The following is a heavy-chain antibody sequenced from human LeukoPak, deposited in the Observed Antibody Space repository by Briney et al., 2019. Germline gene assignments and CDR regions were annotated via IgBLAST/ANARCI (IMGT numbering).Heavy chain of an antibody. D-gene: IGHD7-27*01. Sequence: GGSLRLSCAASGFTFSRYSMNWVRQAPGKGLEWVSSISSSSSSYIYYADSVKGRFTISRDNAKNSLYLQMNSLRAADTAVYYCARVVAPWGHFDYWGQGTLVTVSS. CDR1: GFTFSRYS. CDR2: ISSSSSSYI. V-gene: IGHV3-21*01. CDR3: ARVVAPWGHFDY. J-gene: IGHJ4*02.